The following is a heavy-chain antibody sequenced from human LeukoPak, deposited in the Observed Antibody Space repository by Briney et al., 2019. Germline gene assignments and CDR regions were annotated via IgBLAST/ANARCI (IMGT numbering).Heavy chain of an antibody. V-gene: IGHV4-34*01. Sequence: SETLALTCAFYVRSFSVYYWSWIRHPPAKGLEWIGEIKHSGSTNYNPSLKSRVTISVDTSKNQSSVKLSSVTAADTAVYYCARGLRTRLSATWGQGTLVTVSS. D-gene: IGHD6-25*01. J-gene: IGHJ4*02. CDR2: IKHSGST. CDR3: ARGLRTRLSAT. CDR1: VRSFSVYY.